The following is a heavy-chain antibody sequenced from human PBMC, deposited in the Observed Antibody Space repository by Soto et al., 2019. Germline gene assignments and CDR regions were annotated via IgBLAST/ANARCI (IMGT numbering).Heavy chain of an antibody. CDR1: GGTFSSYA. D-gene: IGHD3-22*01. Sequence: SVKVSCKASGGTFSSYAISWVRQAPGQGLEWMGGIIPIFGTANYAQKFQGRVTITADESTSTAYMELSSLRSEDTAVYYYARADYYDSSGYRDYWGQGTLVTVSS. CDR3: ARADYYDSSGYRDY. V-gene: IGHV1-69*13. J-gene: IGHJ4*02. CDR2: IIPIFGTA.